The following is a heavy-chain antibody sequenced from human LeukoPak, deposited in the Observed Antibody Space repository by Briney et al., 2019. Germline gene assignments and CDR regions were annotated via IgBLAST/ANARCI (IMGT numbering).Heavy chain of an antibody. CDR3: LYGGNSGDWVY. CDR2: IFHSGSS. D-gene: IGHD4-23*01. J-gene: IGHJ4*02. Sequence: SETLSLTCAVPGASIRSSNWWSWVRPPPGKGLEWIGEIFHSGSSNYNPSLKSRVAMSADKSKNQFSLNLSSVTAADTAVYYCLYGGNSGDWVYWGQGTLVTVSS. CDR1: GASIRSSNW. V-gene: IGHV4-4*02.